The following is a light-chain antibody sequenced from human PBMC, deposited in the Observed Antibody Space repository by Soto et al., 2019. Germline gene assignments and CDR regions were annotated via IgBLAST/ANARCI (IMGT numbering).Light chain of an antibody. CDR2: DVS. CDR1: SSDVGGYNY. Sequence: QSVLTQPASVSGSPGQSITISCTGTSSDVGGYNYVSWYQQHPGKAPKLMIYDVSNRPSGVSNRFSGSKSGNTASLTISGLQFEDEADYYCSSYTSSSTQVFGTGTKVTVL. V-gene: IGLV2-14*01. CDR3: SSYTSSSTQV. J-gene: IGLJ1*01.